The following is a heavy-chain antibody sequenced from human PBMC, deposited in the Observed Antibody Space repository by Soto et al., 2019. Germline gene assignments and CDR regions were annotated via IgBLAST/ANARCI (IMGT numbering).Heavy chain of an antibody. CDR3: ARHSRLVRILD. Sequence: SETLSLTCTVSGGSISSSSYYWGWIRQPPGKGLEWIGSIYYSGSTYYNPSLKSRVTISVDTSKNQFSLKLSSVTAADTAVYYCARHSRLVRILDWGQGTLVTVSS. CDR2: IYYSGST. CDR1: GGSISSSSYY. V-gene: IGHV4-39*01. J-gene: IGHJ4*02. D-gene: IGHD6-19*01.